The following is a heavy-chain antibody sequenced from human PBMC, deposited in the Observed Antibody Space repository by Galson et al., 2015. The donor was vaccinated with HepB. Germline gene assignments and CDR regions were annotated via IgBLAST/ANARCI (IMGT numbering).Heavy chain of an antibody. CDR2: INPSGGST. CDR1: GYTFTSYY. D-gene: IGHD5-12*01. Sequence: SVKVSCKASGYTFTSYYMHWVRQAPGQGPEWMGIINPSGGSTSYAQKLQGRVTMTRDTSTSTVYMELSSLRSEDTAVYYCARGLRPDRGYYYYDMDVWGQGTTVTVSS. V-gene: IGHV1-46*04. CDR3: ARGLRPDRGYYYYDMDV. J-gene: IGHJ6*02.